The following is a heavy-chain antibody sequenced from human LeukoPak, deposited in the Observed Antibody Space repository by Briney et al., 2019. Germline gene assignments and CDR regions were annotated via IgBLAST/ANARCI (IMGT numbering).Heavy chain of an antibody. Sequence: PGGSLRLSCAASGFTFSSYSMNWVRQAPGKGLEWVSSISSSSGYIYYADSVKGRFAISRDNAKNSLYLQMNSLRAEDTAVYYCARGVAVAGILWDWYFDLWGRGTLVTVSS. D-gene: IGHD6-19*01. J-gene: IGHJ2*01. CDR2: ISSSSGYI. V-gene: IGHV3-21*01. CDR3: ARGVAVAGILWDWYFDL. CDR1: GFTFSSYS.